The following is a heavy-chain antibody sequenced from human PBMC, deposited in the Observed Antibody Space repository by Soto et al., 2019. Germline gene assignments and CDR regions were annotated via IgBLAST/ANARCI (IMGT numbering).Heavy chain of an antibody. J-gene: IGHJ6*02. CDR3: VRLHTGLTVLYGFDG. CDR2: ISSSSIYI. V-gene: IGHV3-21*01. CDR1: GLNFNDYS. Sequence: EVQLVESGGGLVKPGGSLRLSCAATGLNFNDYSFNWVRQAPGKGLEWVSPISSSSIYIYYADSVKGRFTISTDNAKNSLFLQMNSLRVYDTAVYCCVRLHTGLTVLYGFDGWGQGTTGTVS. D-gene: IGHD2-21*02.